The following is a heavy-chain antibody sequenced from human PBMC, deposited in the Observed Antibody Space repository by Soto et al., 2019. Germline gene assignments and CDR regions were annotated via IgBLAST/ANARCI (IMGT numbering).Heavy chain of an antibody. J-gene: IGHJ6*03. CDR3: ASGLRLYYYYMDV. V-gene: IGHV4-39*01. Sequence: SETLSLTCTVSGGSISSSSYYWGWIRQPPGKGLEWIGSIYYSGSTYYNPSLKSRVTISVDTSKNQFSLKLSSVTAADTAVYYCASGLRLYYYYMDVWGKGTTVTVSS. CDR1: GGSISSSSYY. D-gene: IGHD4-17*01. CDR2: IYYSGST.